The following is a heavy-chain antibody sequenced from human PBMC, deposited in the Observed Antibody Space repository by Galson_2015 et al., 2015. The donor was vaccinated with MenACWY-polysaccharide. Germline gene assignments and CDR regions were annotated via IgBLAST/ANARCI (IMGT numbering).Heavy chain of an antibody. J-gene: IGHJ5*02. V-gene: IGHV3-33*01. Sequence: SLRLSCAASGFTFSNYGMHWVRQAPGKGLEWVALIWNDGNNKNYVDSVKGRFTISRDNSKNTLYLQMNSLRVEDTAVYHCARGVQLERKGRGDWFDPWGQGTLVTVSS. CDR3: ARGVQLERKGRGDWFDP. CDR2: IWNDGNNK. D-gene: IGHD1-1*01. CDR1: GFTFSNYG.